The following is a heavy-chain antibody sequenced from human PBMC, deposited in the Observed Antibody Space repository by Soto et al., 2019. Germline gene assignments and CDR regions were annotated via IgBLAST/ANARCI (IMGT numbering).Heavy chain of an antibody. CDR2: IYPGDSDT. V-gene: IGHV5-51*01. Sequence: SGESLKISCKGSGYSFTSYWIGWVRQMPGKGLEWMGIIYPGDSDTRYSPSFQGQVTISADKSISTAYLQWSSLKASDAAMYYCARSPRIYDFWSGYHDYWGQGTLVTVSS. CDR1: GYSFTSYW. CDR3: ARSPRIYDFWSGYHDY. J-gene: IGHJ4*02. D-gene: IGHD3-3*01.